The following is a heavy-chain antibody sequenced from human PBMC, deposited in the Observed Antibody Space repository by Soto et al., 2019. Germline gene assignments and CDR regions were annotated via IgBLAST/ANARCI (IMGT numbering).Heavy chain of an antibody. Sequence: GASVKVSCKASGGTFSSYAIRWVRQAPGQGLEWMGGIIPILGTANYAQKFQGRVTITADESTSTAYMELSSLRSEDTAVYYCAIRTVPETYYFDYWGQGTLVTVSS. D-gene: IGHD4-17*01. J-gene: IGHJ4*02. CDR2: IIPILGTA. V-gene: IGHV1-69*13. CDR1: GGTFSSYA. CDR3: AIRTVPETYYFDY.